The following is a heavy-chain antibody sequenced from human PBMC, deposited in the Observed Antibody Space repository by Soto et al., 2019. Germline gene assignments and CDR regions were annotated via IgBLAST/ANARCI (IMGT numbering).Heavy chain of an antibody. CDR1: GFTFSSYG. CDR3: AKERTPLSSGWRPLLH. J-gene: IGHJ4*02. D-gene: IGHD6-19*01. Sequence: GGSLRLSCAASGFTFSSYGMHWVRQAPGKGLEWVAVISYDGSNKYYADSVKGRFTISRDNSKNTLYLQMNSLRAEDTAVYYCAKERTPLSSGWRPLLHWGQGTLVTVSS. CDR2: ISYDGSNK. V-gene: IGHV3-30*18.